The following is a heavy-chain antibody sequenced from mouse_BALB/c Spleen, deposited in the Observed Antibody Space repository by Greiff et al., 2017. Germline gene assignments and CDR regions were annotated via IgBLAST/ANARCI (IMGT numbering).Heavy chain of an antibody. CDR1: GYSITSDYA. CDR2: ISYSGST. Sequence: EVKLQESGPGLVKPSQSLSLTCTVTGYSITSDYAWNWIRQFPGNKLEWMGYISYSGSTSYNPSLKSRISITRDTSKNQFFLQLNSVTTEDTATYYCARGATRWYFDVWGAGTTVTVSS. J-gene: IGHJ1*01. V-gene: IGHV3-2*02. CDR3: ARGATRWYFDV.